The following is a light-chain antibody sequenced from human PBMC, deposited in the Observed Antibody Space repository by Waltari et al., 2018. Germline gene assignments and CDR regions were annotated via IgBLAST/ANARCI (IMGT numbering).Light chain of an antibody. CDR3: QQYGSSPLT. V-gene: IGKV3-20*01. CDR1: QSVTSNY. J-gene: IGKJ4*01. Sequence: EIVLTQSPGTLSLSPGERVTLSCRASQSVTSNYLAWYQQKPGQAPRLLMYGASSRATGIPERFSGSGSGTDFTLTISRLEPEDFAVYFCQQYGSSPLTFGGGTKVEIE. CDR2: GAS.